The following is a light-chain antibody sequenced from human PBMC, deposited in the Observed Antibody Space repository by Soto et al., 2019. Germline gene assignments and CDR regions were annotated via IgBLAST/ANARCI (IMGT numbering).Light chain of an antibody. CDR2: GVS. CDR1: QSVSSSY. Sequence: EIVLTQSPGTLSLSPGARATLSCRASQSVSSSYLAWYQQKPAQAPRLLIYGVSSRATGVPDRFSGSGSGTDFTLTISRLEPEDFAVYYCQQYIIPTTFGQGTRLEIK. J-gene: IGKJ5*01. V-gene: IGKV3-20*01. CDR3: QQYIIPTT.